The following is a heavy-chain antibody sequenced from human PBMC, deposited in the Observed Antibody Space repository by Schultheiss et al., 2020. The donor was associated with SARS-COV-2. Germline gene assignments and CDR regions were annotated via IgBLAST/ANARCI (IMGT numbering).Heavy chain of an antibody. CDR3: ARVEGGLVSRIIQPGWFDP. D-gene: IGHD3-16*01. J-gene: IGHJ5*02. CDR2: ISVFNGNT. CDR1: GYVFMNFG. Sequence: ASVKISCKASGYVFMNFGITWVRQAPGLGLEWMGWISVFNGNTNYAQMFQDRVIMTTDASTSTAYMELRSLRSDDTAVYYCARVEGGLVSRIIQPGWFDPWGQGTLVTVSS. V-gene: IGHV1-18*01.